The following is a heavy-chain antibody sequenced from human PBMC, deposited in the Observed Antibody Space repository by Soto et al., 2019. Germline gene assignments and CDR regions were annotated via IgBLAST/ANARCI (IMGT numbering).Heavy chain of an antibody. D-gene: IGHD2-21*02. Sequence: AALKVSCKAYGYTFTSYCISWVRQAPVQGLEWMGWISAYNGNTNYAQKLHGRVTMTTDTSTSTAYMELRSLRSDDTAVYCCARGGGHIVVVTATDFDYWGQGILVTVYS. V-gene: IGHV1-18*01. CDR3: ARGGGHIVVVTATDFDY. CDR2: ISAYNGNT. J-gene: IGHJ4*02. CDR1: GYTFTSYC.